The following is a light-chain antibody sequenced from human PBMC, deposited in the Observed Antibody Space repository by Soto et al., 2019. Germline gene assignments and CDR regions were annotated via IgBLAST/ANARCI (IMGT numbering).Light chain of an antibody. Sequence: QSVLTQPASVSGSPGQSITISCTGTSSDVGGYIYVSWYQHHPGKAPKLTIYEVSNRPSGVSNRFSGSKSGNTASLTISGLQAEDEADYYCTSYTSSSSQVFGTGTKVTVL. CDR1: SSDVGGYIY. J-gene: IGLJ1*01. V-gene: IGLV2-14*01. CDR3: TSYTSSSSQV. CDR2: EVS.